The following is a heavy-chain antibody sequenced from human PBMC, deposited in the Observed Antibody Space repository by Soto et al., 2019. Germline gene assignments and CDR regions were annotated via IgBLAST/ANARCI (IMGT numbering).Heavy chain of an antibody. CDR3: ARAFCGGDCYGANRDAFDI. CDR1: GFTFSSYS. V-gene: IGHV3-21*01. CDR2: ISSSSSYI. J-gene: IGHJ3*02. D-gene: IGHD2-21*02. Sequence: GGSLRLSCAASGFTFSSYSMNWVRQAPGKGLEWVSSISSSSSYIYYADSVKGRFTISRDNAKNSLYLQMNSLRAEDTAVYYCARAFCGGDCYGANRDAFDIWGQGTMVTVSS.